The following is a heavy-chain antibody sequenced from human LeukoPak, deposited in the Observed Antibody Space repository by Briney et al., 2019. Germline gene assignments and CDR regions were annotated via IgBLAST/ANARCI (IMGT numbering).Heavy chain of an antibody. V-gene: IGHV3-30*18. Sequence: PGGSLRLSCAASGFTFSSYGMHWVRQAPGKGLEWVAVISYDGSNKYYADSVKGRFTISRDNSKNTLYLQMNSLRAEDTAVYYCAKDRGSTGLYGMDVWGQGTTVTVSS. CDR3: AKDRGSTGLYGMDV. CDR1: GFTFSSYG. D-gene: IGHD2-8*02. J-gene: IGHJ6*02. CDR2: ISYDGSNK.